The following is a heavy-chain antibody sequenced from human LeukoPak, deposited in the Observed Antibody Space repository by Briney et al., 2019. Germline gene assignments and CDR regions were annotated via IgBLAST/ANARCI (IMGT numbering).Heavy chain of an antibody. CDR3: ARVGYSGYDNRGSFDY. J-gene: IGHJ4*02. D-gene: IGHD5-12*01. V-gene: IGHV4-39*07. Sequence: PSETLSLTCTVSGGSISSSSYYWGWIRQPPGKGLEWIGSIYYSGSTYYNPSLKSRVTISVDTSKNQFSLRLSSVTAADTAVYYCARVGYSGYDNRGSFDYWGQGTLVAVSS. CDR2: IYYSGST. CDR1: GGSISSSSYY.